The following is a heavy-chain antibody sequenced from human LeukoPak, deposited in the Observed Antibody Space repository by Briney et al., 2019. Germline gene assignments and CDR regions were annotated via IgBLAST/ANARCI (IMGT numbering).Heavy chain of an antibody. J-gene: IGHJ4*02. CDR3: ARDKPAEAALDF. CDR1: GYTFTGYY. Sequence: ASVKVSYKASGYTFTGYYIHWVRQAPGQGLEWMGWINPNSGGTNYAQKFQGRVTMTRDRSINTAYMDLRSLTYDDTAVYYCARDKPAEAALDFWGQGTLVTVSS. CDR2: INPNSGGT. V-gene: IGHV1-2*02.